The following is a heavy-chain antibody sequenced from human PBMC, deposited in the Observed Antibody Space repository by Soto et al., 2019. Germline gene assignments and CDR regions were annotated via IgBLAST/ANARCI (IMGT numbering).Heavy chain of an antibody. Sequence: EVQLVESGGGLVQPGGSLRLSCAASGFTFSSYEMNWVRQAPGKGLEWVSYISSSGSTIYYADSVKGRFTISRDNAKNSLYLQMNSLRAEDTAVYYGARGLVWPPRPYYYYGMDVWGQGTTVTVSS. D-gene: IGHD2-8*01. V-gene: IGHV3-48*03. CDR3: ARGLVWPPRPYYYYGMDV. J-gene: IGHJ6*02. CDR2: ISSSGSTI. CDR1: GFTFSSYE.